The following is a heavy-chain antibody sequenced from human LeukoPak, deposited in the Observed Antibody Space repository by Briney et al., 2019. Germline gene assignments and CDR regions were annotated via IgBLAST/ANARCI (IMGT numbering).Heavy chain of an antibody. CDR2: IYYSGST. V-gene: IGHV4-39*01. Sequence: PSETLSLTCTVSGGSISSYYWGWIRQPPGKGLEWIGSIYYSGSTYYNPSLKSRVTISVNTSKNQFSLKLSSVIAADTAVYYCARLLTIAAADYWGQGTLVTVSS. CDR1: GGSISSYY. J-gene: IGHJ4*02. CDR3: ARLLTIAAADY. D-gene: IGHD6-13*01.